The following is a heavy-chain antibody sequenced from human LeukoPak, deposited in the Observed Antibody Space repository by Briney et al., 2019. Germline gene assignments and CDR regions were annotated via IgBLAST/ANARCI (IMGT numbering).Heavy chain of an antibody. CDR1: GGSISNKY. Sequence: SETLSLTCSISGGSISNKYWSWIRQPPGKGLEWIGYIYYTGSTSYNPSLKSRVTISLDKSKNQFSLKLTSVTAADTAVYYCARGLNRNDYGDYGYWGQGTLVTVSS. J-gene: IGHJ4*02. CDR2: IYYTGST. V-gene: IGHV4-59*08. CDR3: ARGLNRNDYGDYGY. D-gene: IGHD4-17*01.